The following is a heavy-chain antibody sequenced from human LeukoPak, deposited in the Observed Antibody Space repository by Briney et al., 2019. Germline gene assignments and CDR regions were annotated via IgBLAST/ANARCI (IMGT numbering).Heavy chain of an antibody. J-gene: IGHJ4*02. D-gene: IGHD4-23*01. CDR1: GGSISSSSYY. V-gene: IGHV4-39*07. Sequence: SETLSLTCTVSGGSISSSSYYWGWIRQPPGKGLEWIGSIYYSGSTYYNPSLKSRVTISVDTSKNQFSLKLSSVTAADTAVYYCARVAHYGGNSLDYWGQGTLVTVSS. CDR2: IYYSGST. CDR3: ARVAHYGGNSLDY.